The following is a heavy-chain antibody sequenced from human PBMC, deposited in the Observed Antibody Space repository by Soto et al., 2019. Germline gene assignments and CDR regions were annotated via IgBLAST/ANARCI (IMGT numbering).Heavy chain of an antibody. CDR3: ARRSYGDADHYYYYYMDV. Sequence: SETLSLTCTVSGGSISSSSYYWGWIRQPPGKGLEWIGSIYYSGSTYYNPSLKSRVTISVDTSKNQFSLKLSSVTAADTAVYYCARRSYGDADHYYYYYMDVWGKGTTVTVSS. D-gene: IGHD4-17*01. J-gene: IGHJ6*03. V-gene: IGHV4-39*01. CDR1: GGSISSSSYY. CDR2: IYYSGST.